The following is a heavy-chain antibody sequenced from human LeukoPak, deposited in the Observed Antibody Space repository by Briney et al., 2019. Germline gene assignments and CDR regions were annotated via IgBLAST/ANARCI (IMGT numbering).Heavy chain of an antibody. CDR2: IRYDGTQK. CDR3: AEGYSYGVDY. J-gene: IGHJ4*02. D-gene: IGHD5-18*01. CDR1: GFTFSSYG. Sequence: GGSLRLSCAMSGFTFSSYGLHWVRQAPGKGLEWVAFIRYDGTQKDYADSVKGRLTVSRDNSRNTLYLQMNSLRAEDTAVYYCAEGYSYGVDYWGQGTLVTVSS. V-gene: IGHV3-30*02.